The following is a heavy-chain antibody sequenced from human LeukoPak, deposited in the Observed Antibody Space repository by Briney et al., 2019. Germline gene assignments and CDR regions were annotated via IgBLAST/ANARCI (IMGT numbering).Heavy chain of an antibody. Sequence: SETLSLTCAVYGGPFSGYYWSWIRQPPGKGLEWIGEINHSGSTNYNPSLKSRVTISVDTSKNQFSLKLSSVTAADTAVYYCASSGYCSSTSCPADYWGQGTLVTVSS. D-gene: IGHD2-2*01. J-gene: IGHJ4*02. CDR3: ASSGYCSSTSCPADY. CDR1: GGPFSGYY. CDR2: INHSGST. V-gene: IGHV4-34*01.